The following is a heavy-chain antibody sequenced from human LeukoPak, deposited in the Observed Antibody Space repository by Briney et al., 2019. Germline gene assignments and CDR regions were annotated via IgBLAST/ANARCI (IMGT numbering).Heavy chain of an antibody. Sequence: TGGSLSLSCAASGFTFSSYAMSWARQAPGKGLEWVSAISGSGGSTYYADSVKGRFTISRDNSKNTLYLQMNSLRAEDTAVYYCAKDYDSSGYPNAFDIWGQGTMVTVSS. CDR1: GFTFSSYA. CDR2: ISGSGGST. D-gene: IGHD3-22*01. V-gene: IGHV3-23*01. CDR3: AKDYDSSGYPNAFDI. J-gene: IGHJ3*02.